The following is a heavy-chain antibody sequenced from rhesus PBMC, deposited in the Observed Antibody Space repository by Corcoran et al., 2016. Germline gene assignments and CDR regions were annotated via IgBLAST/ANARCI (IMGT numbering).Heavy chain of an antibody. CDR2: IFGPPAGT. Sequence: QVQLQESGPAVVKPSETLSLTCAVSGGYISSSNWWDWSRQSPGKGLEWIGGIFGPPAGTVSSPSLKCRVTLSIDPSKNQFSLKLGPVTAADTAVYFCARHLGSSYGWRFDVWGAGVLVTVSS. J-gene: IGHJ5-1*01. CDR1: GGYISSSNW. D-gene: IGHD6-43*01. V-gene: IGHV4-93*02. CDR3: ARHLGSSYGWRFDV.